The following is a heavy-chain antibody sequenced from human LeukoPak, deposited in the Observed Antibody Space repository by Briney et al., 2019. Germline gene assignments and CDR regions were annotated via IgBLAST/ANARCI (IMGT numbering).Heavy chain of an antibody. CDR1: GYSISRGYY. D-gene: IGHD3-10*01. CDR2: FYHSGST. CDR3: ARHGLLWFGESGDY. V-gene: IGHV4-38-2*02. J-gene: IGHJ4*02. Sequence: PSETLSLTCTVSGYSISRGYYWGWIRQPPGKGLEWIGSFYHSGSTYYNPSLKSRVTISVDTSKNQFSLKLSSVTAADTAVYYCARHGLLWFGESGDYWGQGTLVTVSS.